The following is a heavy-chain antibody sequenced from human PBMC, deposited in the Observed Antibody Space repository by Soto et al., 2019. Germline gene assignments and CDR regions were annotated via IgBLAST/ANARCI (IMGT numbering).Heavy chain of an antibody. CDR3: ALRYCSRTTSPPLNSYFYMDV. CDR2: ISGSGGTT. CDR1: GSTFSNYA. V-gene: IGHV3-23*01. D-gene: IGHD2-2*01. Sequence: GGSLRLSCAASGSTFSNYAVTWVRQAPGKGLQWVSGISGSGGTTFYAGSVKGRFAISRDNSKNTLYLQMNSLRAEDTTVYCCALRYCSRTTSPPLNSYFYMDVGGKGTRAT. J-gene: IGHJ6*03.